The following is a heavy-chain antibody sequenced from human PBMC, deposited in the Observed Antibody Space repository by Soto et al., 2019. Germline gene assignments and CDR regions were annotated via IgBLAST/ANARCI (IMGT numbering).Heavy chain of an antibody. CDR1: GFPFSSYA. V-gene: IGHV3-23*01. D-gene: IGHD6-19*01. CDR2: ISGRGDDT. Sequence: GGSLRLSCAASGFPFSSYAMSWVRQAPGKGLEWVSTISGRGDDTYYTDSVKGRFTISRDNSKNTLYVHMNSLRAEDTAVYYCARAQPRYSSPYFDYWGQGTLVTVSS. J-gene: IGHJ4*02. CDR3: ARAQPRYSSPYFDY.